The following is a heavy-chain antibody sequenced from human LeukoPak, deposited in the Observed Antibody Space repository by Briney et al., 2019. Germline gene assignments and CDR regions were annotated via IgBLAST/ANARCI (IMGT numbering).Heavy chain of an antibody. Sequence: GGSLRLSCAASGFTFSSYGMHWVRQAPGKGLEWVANMKEDGSEINYVDSVKGRFTISRDNAKNSLFLQMNSLRVEDTAVYYCARDRGYSTFDYWGQGTLVTVSS. CDR1: GFTFSSYG. D-gene: IGHD4-23*01. CDR3: ARDRGYSTFDY. V-gene: IGHV3-7*01. CDR2: MKEDGSEI. J-gene: IGHJ4*02.